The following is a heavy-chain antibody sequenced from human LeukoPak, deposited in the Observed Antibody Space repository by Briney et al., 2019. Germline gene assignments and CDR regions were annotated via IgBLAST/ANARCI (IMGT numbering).Heavy chain of an antibody. Sequence: GGSLRLSCAASGFTSSSYAMSWVRQAPGKGLEWVSAISGSGGSTYYADSVKGRFTISRDNSKNTLYLQMNSLRAEDTAVYYCAKGVFPVGASDYWGQGTPVTVSS. D-gene: IGHD1-26*01. CDR1: GFTSSSYA. V-gene: IGHV3-23*01. CDR3: AKGVFPVGASDY. CDR2: ISGSGGST. J-gene: IGHJ4*02.